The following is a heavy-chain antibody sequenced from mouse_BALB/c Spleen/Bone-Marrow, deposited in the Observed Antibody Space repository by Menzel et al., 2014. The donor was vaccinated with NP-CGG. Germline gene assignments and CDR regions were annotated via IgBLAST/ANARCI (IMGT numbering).Heavy chain of an antibody. CDR1: GFDFSRYW. J-gene: IGHJ1*01. CDR2: INPDSSMI. CDR3: TGYDGYYYWYCDV. D-gene: IGHD2-3*01. Sequence: EVKVEESGGGLVQPGGSLKLSCAASGFDFSRYWMSWVRQAPGKGLEWIGEINPDSSMINYTPSLKDKFIISRDNAKNTLYLQMDKVRSEDTALYYCTGYDGYYYWYCDVWGAGTTVTVSS. V-gene: IGHV4-1*02.